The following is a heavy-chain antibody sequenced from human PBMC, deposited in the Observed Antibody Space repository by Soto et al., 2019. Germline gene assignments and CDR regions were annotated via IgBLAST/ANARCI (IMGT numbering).Heavy chain of an antibody. CDR3: ASSGSYPRTRLDY. CDR1: GGTFSSYA. V-gene: IGHV1-69*13. Sequence: SVKVSCKASGGTFSSYAISWVRQAPGQGLEWMGGIIPIFGTANYAQKFQGRVTITADESTSTAYVELSSLRSEDTAVYYCASSGSYPRTRLDYWGQGTLVTVSS. J-gene: IGHJ4*02. D-gene: IGHD1-26*01. CDR2: IIPIFGTA.